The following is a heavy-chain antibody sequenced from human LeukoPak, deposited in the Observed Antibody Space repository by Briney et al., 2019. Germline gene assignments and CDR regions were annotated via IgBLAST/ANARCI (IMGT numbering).Heavy chain of an antibody. CDR2: INSDGSST. J-gene: IGHJ4*02. V-gene: IGHV3-74*01. CDR3: TVDTAMVDHY. Sequence: LSXXASGFTFSSYWMHWVRQAPGKGLVWVSRINSDGSSTNYADSVKGRFTISRDNAKNTLYLQMNSLRAEDTAVYYCTVDTAMVDHYWGQGTLVTVSS. D-gene: IGHD5-18*01. CDR1: GFTFSSYW.